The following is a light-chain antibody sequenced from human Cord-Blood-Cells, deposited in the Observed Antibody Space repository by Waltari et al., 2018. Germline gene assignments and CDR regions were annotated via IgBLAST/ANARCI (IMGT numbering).Light chain of an antibody. CDR3: QQYGSSPPVT. V-gene: IGKV3-20*01. J-gene: IGKJ5*01. CDR1: QSVSSSY. CDR2: GAS. Sequence: EIVLTQSPGTLSLSPGERATLSCRASQSVSSSYLAWYQQKPGQAPRLRTYGASSRATGIPDRFSGSGSGTDFTFTISRLEPEDVAVYYCQQYGSSPPVTFGQGTRLGIK.